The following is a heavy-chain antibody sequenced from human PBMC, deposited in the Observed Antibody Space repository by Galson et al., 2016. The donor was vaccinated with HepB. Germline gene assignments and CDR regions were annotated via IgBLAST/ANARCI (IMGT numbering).Heavy chain of an antibody. CDR2: INNDGSSP. D-gene: IGHD6-19*01. J-gene: IGHJ6*02. CDR1: GFSFSTYW. CDR3: ARGAWFPFPDYYAMDV. V-gene: IGHV3-74*01. Sequence: SLRLSCAASGFSFSTYWIHWVRQAPGKGPVWVSRINNDGSSPSYADSVKGRFTTSRDNAKNTLYLQMNSLRAEATAVYYCARGAWFPFPDYYAMDVWGQGATVTVSS.